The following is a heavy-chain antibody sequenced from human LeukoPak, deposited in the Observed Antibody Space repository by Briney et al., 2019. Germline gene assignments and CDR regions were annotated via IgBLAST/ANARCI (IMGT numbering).Heavy chain of an antibody. D-gene: IGHD2-15*01. CDR3: AKDTSTAAGFDY. V-gene: IGHV3-9*03. CDR1: GFTFDDYA. Sequence: GGSLRLSCAASGFTFDDYAMHWVRQAPGKGLEWVSGISWNSGSIDYADSVKGRFTISRDNAKNSLYLQMNSLRAEDMALYYCAKDTSTAAGFDYWGQGTLVTVSS. CDR2: ISWNSGSI. J-gene: IGHJ4*02.